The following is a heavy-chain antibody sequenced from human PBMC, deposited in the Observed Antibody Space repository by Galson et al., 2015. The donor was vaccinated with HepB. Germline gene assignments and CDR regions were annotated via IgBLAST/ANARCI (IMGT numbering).Heavy chain of an antibody. CDR3: ARDRDYARTAGLDS. V-gene: IGHV3-30-3*01. CDR1: GLIFSGYT. J-gene: IGHJ4*02. D-gene: IGHD4-17*01. Sequence: FLRLSCAASGLIFSGYTMHWVRQAPGKGLEWVADISYDGSYKDYAESVRGRFTISRDNSKNTLYLQMNSLRPDDTAIYYCARDRDYARTAGLDSWGQGTLVAVSS. CDR2: ISYDGSYK.